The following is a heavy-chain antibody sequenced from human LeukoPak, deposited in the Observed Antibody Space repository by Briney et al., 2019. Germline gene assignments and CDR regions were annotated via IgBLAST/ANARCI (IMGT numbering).Heavy chain of an antibody. V-gene: IGHV4-59*01. J-gene: IGHJ4*02. CDR2: IYYSGST. D-gene: IGHD2-2*02. CDR1: GGSISSYY. CDR3: ARGAATAATPFDY. Sequence: SETLSLTCTVSGGSISSYYWSWIRQPPGKGLEWIGYIYYSGSTNYNPSLKSRVTISVDTSKNQFSLKLSFVTAADTAVYYCARGAATAATPFDYWGQGTLVTVSS.